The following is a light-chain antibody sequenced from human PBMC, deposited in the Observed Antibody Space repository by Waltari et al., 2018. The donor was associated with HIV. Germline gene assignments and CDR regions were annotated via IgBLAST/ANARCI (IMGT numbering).Light chain of an antibody. V-gene: IGKV3-20*01. Sequence: EVVLTQSPGTLSLSPGEGATLSCRASHSVNSNFLVWYQQRPGQPPRLLIYGAFRRATGIPDRFSGSGSGTDFTHIISRLAPEDFAVYYCQHYGNSTFTFGPGTKVDIK. CDR1: HSVNSNF. CDR3: QHYGNSTFT. CDR2: GAF. J-gene: IGKJ3*01.